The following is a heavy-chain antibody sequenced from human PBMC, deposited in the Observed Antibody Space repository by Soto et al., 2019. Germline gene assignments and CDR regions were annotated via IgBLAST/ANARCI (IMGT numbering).Heavy chain of an antibody. D-gene: IGHD5-18*01. CDR2: IYYSGGT. J-gene: IGHJ5*02. CDR1: GGSVSSGDYY. CDR3: ARIPVDTYMINWFDP. Sequence: LSLTCTVSGGSVSSGDYYWSWIRQPPGKGLEWIGYIYYSGGTNYNPSLKSRVSISLDTSKNQFSLRLTSVTAADTAVYYCARIPVDTYMINWFDPWGQGTLVTVSS. V-gene: IGHV4-61*08.